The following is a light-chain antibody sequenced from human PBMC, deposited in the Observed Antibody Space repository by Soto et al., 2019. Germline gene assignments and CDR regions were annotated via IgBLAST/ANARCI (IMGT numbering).Light chain of an antibody. J-gene: IGKJ1*01. CDR1: QSVSNNY. CDR3: QHYGSSGT. V-gene: IGKV3-20*01. CDR2: GAS. Sequence: ILLTQSPGTLSLSPGERATLSCRASQSVSNNYSAWYQQKPGQAPRVLIHGASNRATGIPDRLSGSGSGTFFTLTISRQEPEYSAVYYCQHYGSSGTFGQGTKVDIK.